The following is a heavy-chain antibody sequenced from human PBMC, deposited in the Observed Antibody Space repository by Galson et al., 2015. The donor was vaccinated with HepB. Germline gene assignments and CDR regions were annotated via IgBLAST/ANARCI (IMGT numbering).Heavy chain of an antibody. V-gene: IGHV3-33*01. CDR2: IQFDGSKE. Sequence: SLRLSCAASGFTFSRYGMHWVRQAPGKGLDWVAAIQFDGSKEYYAHSVKGRFTISRDDSKNTVSLQMNSLGAEDSAVYYCGRDFLYGSLDFGNWGQGTLVTVFS. CDR1: GFTFSRYG. J-gene: IGHJ4*02. CDR3: GRDFLYGSLDFGN. D-gene: IGHD6-6*01.